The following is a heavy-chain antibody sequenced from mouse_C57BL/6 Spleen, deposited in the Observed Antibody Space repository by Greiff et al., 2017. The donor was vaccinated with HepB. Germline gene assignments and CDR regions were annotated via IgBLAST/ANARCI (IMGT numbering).Heavy chain of an antibody. CDR2: INPNNGGT. CDR3: ARRRDYDEYYFDY. CDR1: GYTFTDYY. D-gene: IGHD2-4*01. V-gene: IGHV1-26*01. Sequence: VQLQQSGPELVKPGASVKISCKASGYTFTDYYMNWVKQSHGKSLEWIGDINPNNGGTSYNQKFKGKATLTVDKSSSTAYMELRSLTSEDSAVYYCARRRDYDEYYFDYWGQGTTLTVSS. J-gene: IGHJ2*01.